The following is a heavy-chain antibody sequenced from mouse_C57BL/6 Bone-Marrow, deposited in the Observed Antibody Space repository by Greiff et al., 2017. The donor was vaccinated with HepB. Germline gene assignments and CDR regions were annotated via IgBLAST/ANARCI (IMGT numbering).Heavy chain of an antibody. D-gene: IGHD2-3*01. J-gene: IGHJ4*01. CDR1: GYTFTSYW. Sequence: QVQLQQSGAELVKPGASVKMSCKASGYTFTSYWITWVKQRPGQGLEWIGDIYPGSGSTNYNEKFKSKATLTVDTSSSTAYMQLSSLTSEDSAVYYRARSGYDGYCYYAMDYWGQGTSVTVSS. CDR2: IYPGSGST. V-gene: IGHV1-55*01. CDR3: ARSGYDGYCYYAMDY.